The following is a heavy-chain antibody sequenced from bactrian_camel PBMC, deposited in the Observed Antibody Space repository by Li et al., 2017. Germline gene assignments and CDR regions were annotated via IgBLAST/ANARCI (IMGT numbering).Heavy chain of an antibody. V-gene: IGHV3S6*01. Sequence: HVQLVESGGDLVQPGGSLRLSCAASGLTYSGYCMAWFRQASGTDREGVASIDSNGNVVYADFVKGRFTISLVNANDTMYLQMNNLQPEDTGMYYCAFDYGAGHRAGPHEFRHWGQGTQVTVS. D-gene: IGHD1*01. CDR2: IDSNGNV. CDR1: GLTYSGYC. CDR3: AFDYGAGHRAGPHEFRH. J-gene: IGHJ4*01.